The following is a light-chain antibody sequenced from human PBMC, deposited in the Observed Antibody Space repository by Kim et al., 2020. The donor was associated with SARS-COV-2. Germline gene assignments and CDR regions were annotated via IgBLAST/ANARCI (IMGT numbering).Light chain of an antibody. CDR1: QSVGSD. V-gene: IGKV3-15*01. J-gene: IGKJ4*01. Sequence: VSPGERVTLFCRASQSVGSDLAWYQQRPGQPPRLLIYGASATATDFPARFSGSGAGTQYTLTITRLQSEDFAVYYCQQYSKWPVTFGGGTKVDIK. CDR3: QQYSKWPVT. CDR2: GAS.